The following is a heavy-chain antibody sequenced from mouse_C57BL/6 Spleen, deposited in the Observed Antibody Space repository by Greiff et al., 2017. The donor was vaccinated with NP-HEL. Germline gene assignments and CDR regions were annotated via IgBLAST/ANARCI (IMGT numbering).Heavy chain of an antibody. CDR1: GYTFTSYW. D-gene: IGHD2-5*01. CDR3: ATSYSNYDAMDY. V-gene: IGHV1-74*01. CDR2: IHPSDSDT. J-gene: IGHJ4*01. Sequence: QVQLQQSGAELVKPGASVKVSCKASGYTFTSYWMHWVKQRPGQGLEWIGRIHPSDSDTNYNQKFKGKATLTVDKSSSTAYMQLSSLTSEDSAVYYCATSYSNYDAMDYWGQGTSVTVSS.